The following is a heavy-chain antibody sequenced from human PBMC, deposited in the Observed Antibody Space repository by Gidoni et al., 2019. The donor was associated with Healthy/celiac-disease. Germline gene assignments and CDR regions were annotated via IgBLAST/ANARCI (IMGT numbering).Heavy chain of an antibody. Sequence: EVQLVESGGGLVQPGGSLRLSCAASGFTFSSYSMNWVRQAPGKGLEWGSYISSRSSTIYYADSVKGRFTISRDNAKNSLYLQMNSLGDEDTAVYYCARAPGAYGSGGYSGYWGQGTLVTVSS. CDR1: GFTFSSYS. V-gene: IGHV3-48*02. CDR2: ISSRSSTI. J-gene: IGHJ4*02. CDR3: ARAPGAYGSGGYSGY. D-gene: IGHD3-10*01.